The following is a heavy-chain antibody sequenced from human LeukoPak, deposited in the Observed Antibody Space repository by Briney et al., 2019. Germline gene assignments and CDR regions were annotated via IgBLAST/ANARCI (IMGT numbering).Heavy chain of an antibody. CDR2: ITSTSNYI. CDR3: ARDLAWGAG. D-gene: IGHD1-26*01. CDR1: GFTFSSYT. J-gene: IGHJ4*02. V-gene: IGHV3-21*01. Sequence: GGSLRLSRAASGFTFSSYTMNWVRQAPGKGLEWVSSITSTSNYIYYTDSLKGRFTISRDNAKNSLYLQMNSLRAEDTAVYYCARDLAWGAGWGQGTLVTVSS.